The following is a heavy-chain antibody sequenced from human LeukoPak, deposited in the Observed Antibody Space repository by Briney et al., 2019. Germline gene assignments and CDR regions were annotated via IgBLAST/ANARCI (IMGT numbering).Heavy chain of an antibody. CDR1: GFTFSTYW. Sequence: PGGSLRLSCAASGFTFSTYWMHWVRQTPGKGLVWVSRINSDESGTSYADSVKGRFTISRDNAKNTLYLQMNNLRAEDTAVYYCTRSTGNYYDSSAYYDYWGQGTLVTVSS. D-gene: IGHD3-22*01. CDR2: INSDESGT. V-gene: IGHV3-74*01. CDR3: TRSTGNYYDSSAYYDY. J-gene: IGHJ4*02.